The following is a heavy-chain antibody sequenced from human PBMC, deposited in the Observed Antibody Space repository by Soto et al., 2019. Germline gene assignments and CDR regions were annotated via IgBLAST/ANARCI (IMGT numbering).Heavy chain of an antibody. Sequence: HGGSLRLSCAASGFTFSSYAMHWVRQAPGKGLEWVAVISYDGSNKYYADSVKVRFTISRDNSKNTLYLQMNSLRAEDTAVYYCAKGPQPLAAAGTLLYWGQGTLDTFSS. CDR2: ISYDGSNK. V-gene: IGHV3-30*04. CDR3: AKGPQPLAAAGTLLY. D-gene: IGHD6-13*01. J-gene: IGHJ4*02. CDR1: GFTFSSYA.